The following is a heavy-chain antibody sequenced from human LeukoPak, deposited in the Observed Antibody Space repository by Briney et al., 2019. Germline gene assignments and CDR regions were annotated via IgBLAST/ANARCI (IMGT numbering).Heavy chain of an antibody. CDR3: ARKTEYYAFWSGYLDF. CDR2: ISGSVGNT. V-gene: IGHV3-23*01. D-gene: IGHD3-3*01. Sequence: SGGSLRLSCVVSGFTFSSYAMSWVRQAPRQGLEWVSAISGSVGNTFYTDSVKGRFTISRDNSKNTLYLQMNSLRAEDTAVYYCARKTEYYAFWSGYLDFWGQGTLVTVSS. J-gene: IGHJ4*02. CDR1: GFTFSSYA.